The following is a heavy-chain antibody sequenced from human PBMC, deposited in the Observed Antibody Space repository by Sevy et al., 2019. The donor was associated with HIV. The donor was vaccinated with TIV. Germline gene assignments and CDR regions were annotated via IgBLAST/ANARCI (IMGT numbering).Heavy chain of an antibody. J-gene: IGHJ6*03. CDR2: ISGSGVST. D-gene: IGHD3-22*01. CDR3: GKGGGGHYDPGEIGYYFYYYNMDV. Sequence: GGSLRLSCAVSGFSFDSYGMTWVRQAPGKGLEWVSGISGSGVSTYYADSVKGRFIISRDNSKNTLYLQMNSLRSEDMGLFYWGKGGGGHYDPGEIGYYFYYYNMDVWGKGTTVTVSS. CDR1: GFSFDSYG. V-gene: IGHV3-23*01.